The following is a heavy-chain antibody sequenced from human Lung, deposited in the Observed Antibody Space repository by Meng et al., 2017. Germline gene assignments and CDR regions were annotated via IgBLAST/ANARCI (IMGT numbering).Heavy chain of an antibody. CDR2: INHSGST. CDR3: ARGPTTMAHDFDY. V-gene: IGHV4-34*01. D-gene: IGHD4-11*01. Sequence: QVQHKPWGAGLLKPSETLSLTGVFSGGSFSDYYWSWIRQPPGKGLEWIGEINHSGSTNYNPSLESRATISVDTSQNNLSLKLSSVTAADSAVYYCARGPTTMAHDFDYWGQGTLVTVSS. J-gene: IGHJ4*02. CDR1: GGSFSDYY.